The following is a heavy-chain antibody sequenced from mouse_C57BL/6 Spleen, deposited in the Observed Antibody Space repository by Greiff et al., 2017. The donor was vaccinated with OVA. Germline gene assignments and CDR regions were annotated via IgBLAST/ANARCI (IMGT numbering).Heavy chain of an antibody. Sequence: VQLQQSGAELVRPGTSVKVSCKASGYAFTNYLIEWVKQRPGQGLEWIGVINPGSGGTNYNEKFKGKATLTADKSSSTAYMQLSSLTSEDSAVYFCARSPYYYGRSPYAMDYWGQGTSVTVSS. CDR1: GYAFTNYL. V-gene: IGHV1-54*01. CDR2: INPGSGGT. CDR3: ARSPYYYGRSPYAMDY. D-gene: IGHD1-1*01. J-gene: IGHJ4*01.